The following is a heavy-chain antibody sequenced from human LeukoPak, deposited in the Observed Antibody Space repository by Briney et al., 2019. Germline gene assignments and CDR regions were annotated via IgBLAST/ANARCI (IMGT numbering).Heavy chain of an antibody. CDR3: ARMGKGSSWSFDY. CDR2: IIPIFGTA. V-gene: IGHV1-69*06. J-gene: IGHJ4*02. Sequence: SVKVSCKASGYTFTSYGISWVRQAPGQGLEWTGGIIPIFGTANYAQKFQGRVTITADKSTSTAYMELSSLRSEDTAVYYCARMGKGSSWSFDYWGQGTLVTVSS. D-gene: IGHD6-13*01. CDR1: GYTFTSYG.